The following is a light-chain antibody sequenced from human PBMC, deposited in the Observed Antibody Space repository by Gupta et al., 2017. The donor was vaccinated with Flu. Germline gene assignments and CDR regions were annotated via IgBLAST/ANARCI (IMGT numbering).Light chain of an antibody. V-gene: IGLV2-11*01. J-gene: IGLJ2*01. CDR3: CSYAGTFTFV. Sequence: SGAISCTETTSDVGNYDYVSWYQQHPGKAPKLMIYGVTERPSGVPDRFSGSKSGNTASLTISGLQAEDEAFYYCCSYAGTFTFVFGGGTRLTVL. CDR1: TSDVGNYDY. CDR2: GVT.